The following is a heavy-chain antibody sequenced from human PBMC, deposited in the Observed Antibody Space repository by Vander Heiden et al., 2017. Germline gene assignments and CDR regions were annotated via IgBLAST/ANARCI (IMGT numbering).Heavy chain of an antibody. CDR3: ARVSSTWLDY. D-gene: IGHD2-2*01. Sequence: VQLVESGGGLVQPGGSLRLSCAASGFTFSDHYMDWVRQAPGKGLEWVGRSRNKDNGYTTEYAASVKGRFTISRDESKNSLYLKMNSLKSEDTAVYYCARVSSTWLDYWGQGTLVTVSS. J-gene: IGHJ4*02. CDR2: SRNKDNGYTT. V-gene: IGHV3-72*01. CDR1: GFTFSDHY.